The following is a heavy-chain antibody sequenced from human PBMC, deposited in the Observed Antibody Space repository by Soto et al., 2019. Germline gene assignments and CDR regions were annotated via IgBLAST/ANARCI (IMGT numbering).Heavy chain of an antibody. CDR2: ISYDGSNK. CDR1: GFTFSSYA. D-gene: IGHD3-10*01. CDR3: ATDRRITMVRGAGPGD. J-gene: IGHJ4*02. Sequence: GGSLRLSCAASGFTFSSYAMHWVRQAPGKGLEWVAVISYDGSNKYYADSVKGRFTISRDNSKNTLYLQMNSLRAEDTAVYYCATDRRITMVRGAGPGDWGQGTLVNVSS. V-gene: IGHV3-30-3*01.